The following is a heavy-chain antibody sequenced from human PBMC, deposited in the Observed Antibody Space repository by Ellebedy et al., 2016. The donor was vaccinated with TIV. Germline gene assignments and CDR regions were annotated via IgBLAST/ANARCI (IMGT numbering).Heavy chain of an antibody. CDR2: IYYSGST. D-gene: IGHD3-3*01. J-gene: IGHJ4*02. V-gene: IGHV4-30-4*01. CDR3: ARGRSITIFGVVSTTFDY. CDR1: GGSISSGDYY. Sequence: MPSETLSLTCTVSGGSISSGDYYWSWIRQPPGKGLEWIGYIYYSGSTYYNPSLKSRVTISVDTSKNQFSLKLSSVTAADTAVYYCARGRSITIFGVVSTTFDYWGQGTLVTVSS.